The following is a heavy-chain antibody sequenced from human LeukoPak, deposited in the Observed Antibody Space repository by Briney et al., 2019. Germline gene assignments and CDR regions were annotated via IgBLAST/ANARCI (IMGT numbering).Heavy chain of an antibody. J-gene: IGHJ4*02. V-gene: IGHV3-23*01. CDR1: GFAFSSYA. CDR2: ISGSGGST. D-gene: IGHD6-19*01. Sequence: GGALRLSCAASGFAFSSYAMSWVRQAPGKGLEWVSAISGSGGSTYYAGSVKGRFTISRDNSKNTLYLQMNSLRAEDTAVYYCAKKGGIAVATYYFDYWGQGTLVTVSS. CDR3: AKKGGIAVATYYFDY.